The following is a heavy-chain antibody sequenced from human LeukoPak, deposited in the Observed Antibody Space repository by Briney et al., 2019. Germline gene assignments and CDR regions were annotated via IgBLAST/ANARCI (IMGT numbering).Heavy chain of an antibody. D-gene: IGHD3-10*01. CDR1: GGSISSGGYY. CDR3: AREVAYYGSGSHRPYFDY. Sequence: SETLSLTCTVSGGSISSGGYYWSWIRQHPGKGLEWIGYIYYSGSTYYNPSLKSRVTISVDTSKNQFSLKLSSVTAADTAVYYCAREVAYYGSGSHRPYFDYWGQGTLVTVSS. CDR2: IYYSGST. V-gene: IGHV4-31*03. J-gene: IGHJ4*02.